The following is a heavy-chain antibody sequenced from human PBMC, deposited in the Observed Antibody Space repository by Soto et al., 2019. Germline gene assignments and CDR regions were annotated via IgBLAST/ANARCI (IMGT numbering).Heavy chain of an antibody. V-gene: IGHV1-3*01. CDR1: GYTFTSYA. CDR3: ARDLDGSSWYNYYYYGMDV. Sequence: ASVKVSCKASGYTFTSYARHWVRQAPGQRLEWMGWINAGNGNTKYSQKFQGRVTITRDTSASTAYMELSSLRSEDTAVYYCARDLDGSSWYNYYYYGMDVWGQGTTVTVSS. CDR2: INAGNGNT. D-gene: IGHD6-13*01. J-gene: IGHJ6*02.